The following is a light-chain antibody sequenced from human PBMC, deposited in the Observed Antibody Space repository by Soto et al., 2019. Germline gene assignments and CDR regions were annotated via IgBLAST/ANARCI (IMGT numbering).Light chain of an antibody. J-gene: IGLJ2*01. CDR2: EVT. CDR3: SSYSSGSTLVL. CDR1: DSDIGSYNF. Sequence: QSALTQPASVSGSPGQSITIFCTGSDSDIGSYNFVSWFQQHSGQVPKLIIYEVTNRPSGVSDRFSGSKSGRTASLTISGLQAGDEADYYCSSYSSGSTLVLFGGGTKLTVL. V-gene: IGLV2-14*01.